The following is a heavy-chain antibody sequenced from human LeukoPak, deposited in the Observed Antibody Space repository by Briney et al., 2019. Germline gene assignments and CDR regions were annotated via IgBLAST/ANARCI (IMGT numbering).Heavy chain of an antibody. D-gene: IGHD6-13*01. CDR3: ARRKIAAAGIVHWFDP. V-gene: IGHV1-69*05. CDR1: GGTFSSYA. Sequence: SVKVSCKASGGTFSSYAISWVRQAPGQGLEWMGGIIPIFGTANYAQKFQGRVTITTDESTSTAYMELSSLRSEDTAVYYCARRKIAAAGIVHWFDPWGQGTLVIVSS. CDR2: IIPIFGTA. J-gene: IGHJ5*02.